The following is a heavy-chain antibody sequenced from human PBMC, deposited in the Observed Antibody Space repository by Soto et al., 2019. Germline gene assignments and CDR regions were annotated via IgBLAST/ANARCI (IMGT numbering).Heavy chain of an antibody. V-gene: IGHV4-30-4*01. D-gene: IGHD2-15*01. J-gene: IGHJ6*02. CDR1: GGSISSDDYY. Sequence: PSETLSLTCTVSGGSISSDDYYWSWIRQPPGKGLEWIGYIYYSGSTYYNPSLKSRVTISLDTSKNHFPLKLPSVTAADTAVYYCARGYCSGGSCYSYFYGMDVWGQGTTVTVSS. CDR2: IYYSGST. CDR3: ARGYCSGGSCYSYFYGMDV.